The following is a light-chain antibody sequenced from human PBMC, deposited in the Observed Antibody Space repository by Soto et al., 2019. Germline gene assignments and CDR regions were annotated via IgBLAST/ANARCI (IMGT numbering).Light chain of an antibody. J-gene: IGKJ5*01. Sequence: IQLTQSPSSLSASVGDRVTITCRASQGVSRFLAWYQQRPGKAPNLLIFAASTLHSGVPSRFSGSGSGTDFTLTIDTLQPEDFATYYCQQYSHLTTFGQGTRLEIK. CDR1: QGVSRF. V-gene: IGKV1-9*01. CDR2: AAS. CDR3: QQYSHLTT.